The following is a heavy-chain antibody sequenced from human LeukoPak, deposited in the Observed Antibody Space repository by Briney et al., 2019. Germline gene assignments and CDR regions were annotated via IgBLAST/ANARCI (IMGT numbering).Heavy chain of an antibody. V-gene: IGHV4-31*03. CDR1: GGSISSGDYY. D-gene: IGHD2-8*01. CDR2: IYYSGST. Sequence: SETLSLTCTVSGGSISSGDYYWSWIRQPPGKGLEWIGYIYYSGSTYYNPSLKSRVTISVDTSKNQFSLKLSSVTAADTAVYYCARARPVYGYYFDYWGQGTLVTVSS. J-gene: IGHJ4*02. CDR3: ARARPVYGYYFDY.